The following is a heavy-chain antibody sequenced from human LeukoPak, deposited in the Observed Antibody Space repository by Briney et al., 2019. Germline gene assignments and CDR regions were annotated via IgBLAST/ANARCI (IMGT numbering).Heavy chain of an antibody. CDR2: IIPIFGAA. D-gene: IGHD3-16*01. CDR1: GGTFSSYA. Sequence: GASVKVSCKASGGTFSSYAISWVRQAPGQGLEWMGGIIPIFGAANYAQKFQGRVTITADKSTSTAYMELSSLRSEDTAVYYCARGLGSAALGGYYYCYYMDVWGKGTTVTVSS. CDR3: ARGLGSAALGGYYYCYYMDV. V-gene: IGHV1-69*06. J-gene: IGHJ6*03.